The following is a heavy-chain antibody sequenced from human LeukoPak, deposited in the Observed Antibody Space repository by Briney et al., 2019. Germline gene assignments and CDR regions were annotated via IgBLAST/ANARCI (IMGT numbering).Heavy chain of an antibody. Sequence: GASVKVSCKASGYTFTTYDINWVRQATGQGLEWMGWMNPNSGNTGYAQNFQGRVTMTRNTSITTAYMELSSLRSEDTAVYYCARGLGVGATNYFDSWGQGTLVAVSP. CDR1: GYTFTTYD. CDR3: ARGLGVGATNYFDS. CDR2: MNPNSGNT. D-gene: IGHD1-26*01. J-gene: IGHJ4*02. V-gene: IGHV1-8*01.